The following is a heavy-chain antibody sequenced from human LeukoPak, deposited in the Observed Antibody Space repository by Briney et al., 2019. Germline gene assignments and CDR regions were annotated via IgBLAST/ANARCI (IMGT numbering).Heavy chain of an antibody. J-gene: IGHJ4*02. CDR3: AKDKGYYYDSSVYYALIFDY. CDR1: GFTFDDYA. Sequence: PGGSLRLSCAASGFTFDDYAMHWVRQAPGKGLEWVSLISGDGGSTYYADSAKGRFTISRDNSKNSLYLQMNSLRTEDTALYYCAKDKGYYYDSSVYYALIFDYWGQGTLVTVSS. D-gene: IGHD3-22*01. V-gene: IGHV3-43*02. CDR2: ISGDGGST.